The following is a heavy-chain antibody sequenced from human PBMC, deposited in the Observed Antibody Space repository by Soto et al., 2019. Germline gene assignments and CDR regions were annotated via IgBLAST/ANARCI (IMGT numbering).Heavy chain of an antibody. CDR3: ARSAAAGPYFYYGMDV. D-gene: IGHD6-13*01. CDR1: GGSISGYY. V-gene: IGHV4-59*01. Sequence: ASETLSLTCTVSGGSISGYYWSWVRQPPGKGLEWIAYIYHSGSTNYNPSLKSRVTISVDTSKDHFSLKLNSVTAADTAVYYCARSAAAGPYFYYGMDVWGQGTTVTVSS. CDR2: IYHSGST. J-gene: IGHJ6*02.